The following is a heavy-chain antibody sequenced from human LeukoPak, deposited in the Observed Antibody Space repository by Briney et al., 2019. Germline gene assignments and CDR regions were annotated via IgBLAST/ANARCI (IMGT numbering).Heavy chain of an antibody. J-gene: IGHJ3*02. CDR1: GVTISSYS. D-gene: IGHD6-6*01. V-gene: IGHV3-48*01. CDR2: ISSSSRTL. CDR3: ARDRRGPYAFDI. Sequence: GGSLRLSCAASGVTISSYSMNWVRQAPGKGLEWISYISSSSRTLYYADSVKGRFTISRDNAKNSLYLQMNSLRAEDTAVYYCARDRRGPYAFDIWGQGTMVTVSS.